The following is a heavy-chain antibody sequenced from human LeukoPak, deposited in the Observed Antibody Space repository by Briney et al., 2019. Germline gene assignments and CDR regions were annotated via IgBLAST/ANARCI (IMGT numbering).Heavy chain of an antibody. Sequence: GGSLRLSCAGSGYTFDDHGMSWVRQAPGKGLEWVAGINWDGDSTGYGDSVKGRFIISRDNAKNSLFLQMNSLRAEDTALYHCAKGDRNGWYFDYWGLGTLVTVSS. V-gene: IGHV3-20*01. CDR3: AKGDRNGWYFDY. CDR2: INWDGDST. J-gene: IGHJ4*02. CDR1: GYTFDDHG. D-gene: IGHD6-19*01.